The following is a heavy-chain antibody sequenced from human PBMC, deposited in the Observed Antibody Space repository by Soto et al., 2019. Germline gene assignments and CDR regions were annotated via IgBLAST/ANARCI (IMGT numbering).Heavy chain of an antibody. CDR1: GYTFTNYD. Sequence: ASVKVYCKASGYTFTNYDINWVRQAPGQGLEWMGWVSPNSGNTVYAQKFQDRVTMTRDTPISTAYMELSNLRFEDTAMYYCARGRFYSETSTWFAYWGQGTPVTVSS. V-gene: IGHV1-8*01. CDR3: ARGRFYSETSTWFAY. J-gene: IGHJ5*01. CDR2: VSPNSGNT. D-gene: IGHD2-2*01.